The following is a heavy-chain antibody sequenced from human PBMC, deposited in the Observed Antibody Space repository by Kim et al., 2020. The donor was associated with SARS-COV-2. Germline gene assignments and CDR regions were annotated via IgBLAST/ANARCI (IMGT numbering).Heavy chain of an antibody. D-gene: IGHD7-27*01. Sequence: GESLKISCVASGFTFDDYGMSWVRQTPGKGLEWVSGINWNGVTTAYAESVKGRFTISRDNAKNSLYLQMNSLRGEDMAFYYCARGNWGFGFTYFYFLDVW. CDR1: GFTFDDYG. V-gene: IGHV3-20*04. J-gene: IGHJ6*03. CDR2: INWNGVTT. CDR3: ARGNWGFGFTYFYFLDV.